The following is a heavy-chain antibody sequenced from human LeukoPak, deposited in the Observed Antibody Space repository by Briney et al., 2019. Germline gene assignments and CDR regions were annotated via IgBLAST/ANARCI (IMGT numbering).Heavy chain of an antibody. CDR2: ISYDGSNK. Sequence: GGSLRLSCAASGFTFSSYGMYWVRQAPGKGLEWVAVISYDGSNKYYADSVKGRFTISRDNSKNTLYLQMNSLRAEDTAVYYCAVEMATIGGFDYWGQGTLVTVSS. CDR3: AVEMATIGGFDY. D-gene: IGHD5-24*01. CDR1: GFTFSSYG. V-gene: IGHV3-30*03. J-gene: IGHJ4*02.